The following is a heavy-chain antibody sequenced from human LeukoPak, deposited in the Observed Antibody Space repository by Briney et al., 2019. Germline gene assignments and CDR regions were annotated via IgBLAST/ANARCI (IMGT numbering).Heavy chain of an antibody. CDR1: GFTFSSYG. V-gene: IGHV3-30*02. CDR2: IRHDGSNK. J-gene: IGHJ6*03. CDR3: AKNGDRGAFCSGGTCYPYYYYYMDV. D-gene: IGHD2-15*01. Sequence: PGGSLRLSCAASGFTFSSYGMHWVRQAPGKGLEWVAFIRHDGSNKYYADSVKGRFTISRDNSKNTLYLQMNSLRAEDTAVYYCAKNGDRGAFCSGGTCYPYYYYYMDVWGKGTTVIISS.